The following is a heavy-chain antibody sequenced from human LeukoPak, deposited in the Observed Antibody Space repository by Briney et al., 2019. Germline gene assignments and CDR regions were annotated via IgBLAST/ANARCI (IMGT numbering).Heavy chain of an antibody. D-gene: IGHD2-15*01. J-gene: IGHJ4*02. CDR3: ASRIPDCSGGSCYSTFWDY. V-gene: IGHV4-4*07. CDR2: IYSSGST. CDR1: GGSIISYY. Sequence: KPSETLSLTCTVSGGSIISYYWSWIRQPAGRGLEWIGRIYSSGSTNYNPSLKSRVTISLDKSKNQFSLKLSSVTAADTAVYYCASRIPDCSGGSCYSTFWDYWGQGTLVTVSS.